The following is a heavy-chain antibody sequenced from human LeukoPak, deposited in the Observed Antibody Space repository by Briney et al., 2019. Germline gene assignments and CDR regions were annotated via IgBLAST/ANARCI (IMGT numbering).Heavy chain of an antibody. CDR1: SGSISSYY. CDR3: ARELSGSYYLDY. CDR2: IYYSGST. D-gene: IGHD1-26*01. Sequence: SETLSLTCTVSSGSISSYYWSWIRQPPGKGLEWIGYIYYSGSTNYNPSLKSRVTISVDTSKNQFSLKLSSVTAADTAVYYCARELSGSYYLDYWGQGTLVTVSS. J-gene: IGHJ4*02. V-gene: IGHV4-59*01.